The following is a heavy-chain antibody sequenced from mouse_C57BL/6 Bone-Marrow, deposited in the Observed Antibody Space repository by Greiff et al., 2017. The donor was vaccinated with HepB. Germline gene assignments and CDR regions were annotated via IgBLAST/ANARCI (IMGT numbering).Heavy chain of an antibody. D-gene: IGHD1-1*01. CDR3: TRPDYYGSSYPYYAMDY. CDR2: IRNKANNHAT. Sequence: EVMLVESGGGLVQPGGSMKLSCAASGFTFSDAWMDWVRQSPEKGLEWVAEIRNKANNHATYYAESVKGRFTISRDDSKSSVYLQMNSLRAEDTGIYYCTRPDYYGSSYPYYAMDYWGQGTSVTVSS. V-gene: IGHV6-6*01. J-gene: IGHJ4*01. CDR1: GFTFSDAW.